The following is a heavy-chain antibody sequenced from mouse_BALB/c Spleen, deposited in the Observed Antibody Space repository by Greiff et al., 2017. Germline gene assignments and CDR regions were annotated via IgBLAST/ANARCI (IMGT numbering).Heavy chain of an antibody. CDR2: ISSGSSTI. D-gene: IGHD4-1*01. J-gene: IGHJ1*01. CDR3: ARENWDYWYFDV. CDR1: GFTFSSFG. V-gene: IGHV5-17*02. Sequence: EVKLMESGGGLVQPGGSRKLSCAASGFTFSSFGMHWVRQAPEKGLEWVAYISSGSSTIYYADTVKGRFTISRDNPKNTLFLQMTSLRSEDTAMYYCARENWDYWYFDVWGAGTTVTVSS.